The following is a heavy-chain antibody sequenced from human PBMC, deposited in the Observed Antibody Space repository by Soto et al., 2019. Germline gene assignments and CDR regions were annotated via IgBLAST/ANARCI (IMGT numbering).Heavy chain of an antibody. D-gene: IGHD6-6*01. J-gene: IGHJ4*02. V-gene: IGHV4-30-4*01. Sequence: TLSLTCTVSGGSISSGDYYWSWLRQPPGKGLEWIGYIYYSGSTYYNPSLKSRVTISVDTSKNQFSLKLSSVTAADTAVYYCAREATIAARLDSWGQGTLVTVSS. CDR1: GGSISSGDYY. CDR3: AREATIAARLDS. CDR2: IYYSGST.